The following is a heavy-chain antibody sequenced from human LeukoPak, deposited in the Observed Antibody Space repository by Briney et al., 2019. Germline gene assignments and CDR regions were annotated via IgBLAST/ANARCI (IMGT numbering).Heavy chain of an antibody. J-gene: IGHJ4*02. D-gene: IGHD2-2*01. Sequence: ASVTVSCKASGYSFTSHYMHWVRQAPGQGLEWMGLINPSGSSTLYAQKFQGRVTMTRDMSTTTDYMELSSLRSEDTAVYYCARGYDYCSSTSCYDGYFDYWGQGTLVTVSS. V-gene: IGHV1-46*01. CDR2: INPSGSST. CDR3: ARGYDYCSSTSCYDGYFDY. CDR1: GYSFTSHY.